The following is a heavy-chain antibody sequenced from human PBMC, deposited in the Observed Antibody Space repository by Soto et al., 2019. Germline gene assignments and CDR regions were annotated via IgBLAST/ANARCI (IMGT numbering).Heavy chain of an antibody. D-gene: IGHD2-2*01. CDR2: IIPIFGTA. J-gene: IGHJ6*02. V-gene: IGHV1-69*06. Sequence: QVQLVQSGAEVKKPGSSVKVSCKASGGTFSSYAISWVRQAPGQGLEWMGGIIPIFGTANYAQKFQGRVTITADKSTSTAYMELSSLRSEDTAVYYCARGTIVVVPAAVGGYYGMDVWGQGTLVTVSS. CDR1: GGTFSSYA. CDR3: ARGTIVVVPAAVGGYYGMDV.